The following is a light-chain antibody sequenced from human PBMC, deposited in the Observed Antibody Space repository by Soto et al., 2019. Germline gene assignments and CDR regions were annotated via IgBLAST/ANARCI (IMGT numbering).Light chain of an antibody. J-gene: IGKJ1*01. CDR1: QSVSSSY. V-gene: IGKV3-20*01. CDR2: GAS. CDR3: QQYNSYTGT. Sequence: EIVLTQSPGTLSFSPGERATLSCRASQSVSSSYLAWYQQKPGQAPRLLIYGASTRATGVPARFRGSGSGTELTLTISSLQPDDFATYYCQQYNSYTGTFGQGTKVDI.